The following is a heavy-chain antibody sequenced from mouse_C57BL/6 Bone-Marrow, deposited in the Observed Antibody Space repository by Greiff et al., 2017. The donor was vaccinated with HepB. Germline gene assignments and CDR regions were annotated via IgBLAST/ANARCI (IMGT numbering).Heavy chain of an antibody. V-gene: IGHV4-1*01. Sequence: EVKLLESGGGLVQPGGSLKLSCAASGIDFSRYWMSLVRRAPGKGLEWIGEINPDSSAINYAPSLKDKFIISRDNAKNTLYLQMSKVRSEDTALYYCAREGMFYYFDYWGQGTTLTVSS. CDR3: AREGMFYYFDY. J-gene: IGHJ2*01. CDR2: INPDSSAI. CDR1: GIDFSRYW.